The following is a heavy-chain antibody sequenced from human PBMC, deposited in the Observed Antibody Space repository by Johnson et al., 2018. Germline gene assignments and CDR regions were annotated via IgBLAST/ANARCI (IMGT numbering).Heavy chain of an antibody. CDR2: IPNSGGRT. D-gene: IGHD3-22*01. Sequence: VQLVESGGGLVKPGRSLRLSCTASGFTFSDYAMTWVRQAPGKGLEWVSTIPNSGGRTYYADSARGRFTISRDNSKNTLYLQMKRLRAEERAIYYCVKNLHYYDGSGYFNRAHWGQGTLVTVSS. J-gene: IGHJ1*01. CDR3: VKNLHYYDGSGYFNRAH. V-gene: IGHV3-23*04. CDR1: GFTFSDYA.